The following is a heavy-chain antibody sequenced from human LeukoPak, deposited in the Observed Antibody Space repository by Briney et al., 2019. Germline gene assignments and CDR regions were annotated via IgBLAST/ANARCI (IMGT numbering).Heavy chain of an antibody. CDR2: INVGNANT. J-gene: IGHJ4*02. Sequence: GASVKVSCKASGYTFTSYAMHWVRQAPGQRLEWMGWINVGNANTKYSQKFQGRVTITRDTSASTAYMELSSLRSEDTAVYYCARVPGAAAGTLFYDYWGQGTLVTVSS. CDR3: ARVPGAAAGTLFYDY. CDR1: GYTFTSYA. V-gene: IGHV1-3*01. D-gene: IGHD6-13*01.